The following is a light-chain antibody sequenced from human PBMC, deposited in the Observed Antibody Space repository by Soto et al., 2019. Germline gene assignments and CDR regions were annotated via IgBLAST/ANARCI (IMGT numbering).Light chain of an antibody. CDR1: QSVSRN. CDR2: GAS. J-gene: IGKJ1*01. V-gene: IGKV3-15*01. CDR3: QHYNSYSEA. Sequence: EIVMTQSPATLSASPGERVTFSCRASQSVSRNLAWYQQKPGHGPRLLIYGASSRATGIPDRFSGSGSGTEFTLTITGLQSEDFAVYYCQHYNSYSEAFGQGTKVELK.